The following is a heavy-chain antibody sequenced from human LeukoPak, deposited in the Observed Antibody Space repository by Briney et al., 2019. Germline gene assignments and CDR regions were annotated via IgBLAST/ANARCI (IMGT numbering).Heavy chain of an antibody. CDR3: AKERGMTTSNYFDY. Sequence: SETLSLTCTVSGGSITSYYWSWIRQPPGKGLEWIGYIYSSGSTYYNPSLRSRVAMSLDTSKNQLSLHLSSVTAADTAMYYCAKERGMTTSNYFDYWGQGTPVTVSS. D-gene: IGHD4-17*01. V-gene: IGHV4-59*01. CDR2: IYSSGST. CDR1: GGSITSYY. J-gene: IGHJ4*02.